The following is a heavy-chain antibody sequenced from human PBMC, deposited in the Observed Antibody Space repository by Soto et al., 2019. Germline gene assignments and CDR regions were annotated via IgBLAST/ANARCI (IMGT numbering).Heavy chain of an antibody. D-gene: IGHD5-18*01. CDR3: ARAGDRYSYGSHFDY. CDR2: IYYSGST. V-gene: IGHV4-39*07. Sequence: SETLSLTCTVSGGSISSSSYYWGWIRQPPGKGLEWIGSIYYSGSTNYNPSLKSRVTMSVDTSKNQFSLKLSSVTAADTAVYYCARAGDRYSYGSHFDYWGQGTLVTVSS. J-gene: IGHJ4*02. CDR1: GGSISSSSYY.